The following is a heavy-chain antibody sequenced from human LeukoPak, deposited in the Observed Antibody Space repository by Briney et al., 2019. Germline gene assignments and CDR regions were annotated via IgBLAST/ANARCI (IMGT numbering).Heavy chain of an antibody. J-gene: IGHJ4*02. V-gene: IGHV1-69*13. CDR1: GGTFSSSA. Sequence: GASVKVSCKASGGTFSSSAINWVRQAPGRGLEWMGGIIPIFGTANYAQKFQDRVTITADESTSTAYMELSSLRSEDTAVYYCARVCSSSNCFFDYRGQGTLVTVSS. D-gene: IGHD2-2*01. CDR3: ARVCSSSNCFFDY. CDR2: IIPIFGTA.